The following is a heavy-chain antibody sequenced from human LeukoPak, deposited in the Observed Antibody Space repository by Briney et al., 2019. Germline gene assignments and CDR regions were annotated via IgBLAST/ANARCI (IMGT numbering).Heavy chain of an antibody. J-gene: IGHJ6*03. CDR1: GFTFSSYW. CDR2: INSDGSST. CDR3: ARNRLYNNYMDV. V-gene: IGHV3-74*01. Sequence: GGSLRLSCAASGFTFSSYWMHWVRQAPGKGLVWVSRINSDGSSTSYADSVKGRFTISRDNAKNSLYLQMNSLRGEDTAVYYCARNRLYNNYMDVWGKGTTVTISS. D-gene: IGHD1-14*01.